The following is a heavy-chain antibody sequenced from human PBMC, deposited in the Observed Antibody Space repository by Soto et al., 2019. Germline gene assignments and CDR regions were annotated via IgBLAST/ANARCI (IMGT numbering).Heavy chain of an antibody. D-gene: IGHD2-15*01. CDR3: AKGSRSGPQAVDY. J-gene: IGHJ4*02. CDR2: VSGSGSST. Sequence: EVQLLESGGGLVQPGGSLRLSCAASGFTFSSFAMSWVRQAPGKGLEWVSDVSGSGSSTYYADSVKGRFTISRDNSKNTLYLQMNSLRAEDAAIYYCAKGSRSGPQAVDYWGQGTLVTVSS. V-gene: IGHV3-23*01. CDR1: GFTFSSFA.